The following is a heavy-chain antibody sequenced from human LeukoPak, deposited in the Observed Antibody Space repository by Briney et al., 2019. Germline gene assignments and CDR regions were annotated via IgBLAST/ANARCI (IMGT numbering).Heavy chain of an antibody. J-gene: IGHJ4*02. V-gene: IGHV3-23*01. CDR3: VRDPSGSGFAFDS. CDR2: ISGSSGLT. D-gene: IGHD1-1*01. Sequence: QPGGSLRLSCAASGFTFSNHAMSWVRQAPGRGLEWASAISGSSGLTYYADSVKGRFTISRDNSKNTLFLQMNSLRAEDTAVYYCVRDPSGSGFAFDSWGQGALVTVSS. CDR1: GFTFSNHA.